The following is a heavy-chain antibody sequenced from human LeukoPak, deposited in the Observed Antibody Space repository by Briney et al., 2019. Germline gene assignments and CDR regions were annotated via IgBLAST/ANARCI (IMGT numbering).Heavy chain of an antibody. V-gene: IGHV3-30*01. CDR3: ARVMGATKDFDY. J-gene: IGHJ4*02. Sequence: GGSLRLSCAASGFTFSSYAMHWVRQAPGKGLEWVAVISYDGSNKYYADSVKGRFTISRDNSKNTLYLQMNSLRAEDTAVYYCARVMGATKDFDYWGQGTLVTVSS. CDR1: GFTFSSYA. D-gene: IGHD1-26*01. CDR2: ISYDGSNK.